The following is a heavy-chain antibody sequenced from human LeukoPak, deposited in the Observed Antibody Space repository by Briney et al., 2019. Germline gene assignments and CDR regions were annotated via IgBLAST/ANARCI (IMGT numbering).Heavy chain of an antibody. V-gene: IGHV4-34*01. J-gene: IGHJ4*02. Sequence: SETLSLTCAVYGGSFSGYYWSWIRQPPGKGLEWIGEINHSGSTNYNPSLKSRVTISVDTSKNQFSLKLSSVTAADTAVYYCARRVVGATWNYWGQGTLVTVSS. CDR3: ARRVVGATWNY. CDR2: INHSGST. D-gene: IGHD1-26*01. CDR1: GGSFSGYY.